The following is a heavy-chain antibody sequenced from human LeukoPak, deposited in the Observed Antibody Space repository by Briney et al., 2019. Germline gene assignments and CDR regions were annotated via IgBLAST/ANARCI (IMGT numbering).Heavy chain of an antibody. CDR1: GGSISSSSYY. V-gene: IGHV4-39*07. Sequence: SETLSLTCTVSGGSISSSSYYWGWIRQPPGKGLEWIGSIYYSGSTYYNPSLKSRVTISVDTSKNQFSLKLSSVTAADTAVYYCARVKRAVAGTRYYFDYWGQGTLVTVSS. D-gene: IGHD6-19*01. CDR2: IYYSGST. CDR3: ARVKRAVAGTRYYFDY. J-gene: IGHJ4*02.